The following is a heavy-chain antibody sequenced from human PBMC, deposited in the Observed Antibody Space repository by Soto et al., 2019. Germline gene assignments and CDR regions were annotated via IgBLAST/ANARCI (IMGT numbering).Heavy chain of an antibody. Sequence: QVQLQESGPGLVKSSETLSLTCTVSGGSVTSEHYYWNWIRPPPGKGLEWIGYYFYTGSTNYNPSLESRLTMSVDVSKNHFSLRLNSVTAADTAVYYCAGGTDGKKVAYWGQGALVTVSS. V-gene: IGHV4-61*03. CDR3: AGGTDGKKVAY. D-gene: IGHD5-12*01. CDR1: GGSVTSEHYY. CDR2: YFYTGST. J-gene: IGHJ4*02.